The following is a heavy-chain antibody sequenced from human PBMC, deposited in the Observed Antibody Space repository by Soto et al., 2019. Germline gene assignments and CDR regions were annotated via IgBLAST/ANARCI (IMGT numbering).Heavy chain of an antibody. CDR3: ARGWETVGTSTPFAY. Sequence: QVLLVQSGAEVKKPGSSVKVSCKASGGTFSTHAISWVRQAPGQGLEWMGGIIPIFGTANYAQKFQGRVTITADKSTITAYMEVRSLRSEDTAGYYCARGWETVGTSTPFAYWGQGTLVTVSS. V-gene: IGHV1-69*06. D-gene: IGHD2-15*01. J-gene: IGHJ4*02. CDR2: IIPIFGTA. CDR1: GGTFSTHA.